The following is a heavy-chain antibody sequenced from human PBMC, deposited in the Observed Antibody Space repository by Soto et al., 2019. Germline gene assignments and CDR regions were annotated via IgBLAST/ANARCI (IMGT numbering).Heavy chain of an antibody. D-gene: IGHD6-13*01. CDR3: ARMHSSSWYPNYGMDV. Sequence: GGSLRLSCAASGFTVSSNYMSWVRQAPGKGLEWVSVIYSGGSTYYADSVKGRFTISRDNSKNTLYLQMNSLRAEDTAVYYCARMHSSSWYPNYGMDVWGQGTTVTVSS. CDR2: IYSGGST. V-gene: IGHV3-66*01. J-gene: IGHJ6*02. CDR1: GFTVSSNY.